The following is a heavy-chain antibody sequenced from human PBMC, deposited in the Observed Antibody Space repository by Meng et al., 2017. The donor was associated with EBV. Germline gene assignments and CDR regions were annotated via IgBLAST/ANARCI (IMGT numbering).Heavy chain of an antibody. CDR3: ASESGRGYTPDY. V-gene: IGHV1-69*01. CDR2: FLPRLGAP. J-gene: IGHJ4*02. D-gene: IGHD3-10*01. Sequence: QVQWVACAAGGKTPGTSVKVSCKTSGGPFRYYAISWVRQAPGQGLEWLGGFLPRLGAPNYAQKFHGRVKITADESTSTHYMDLSSLRSEDTAIYYCASESGRGYTPDYWGQGTLVTVSS. CDR1: GGPFRYYA.